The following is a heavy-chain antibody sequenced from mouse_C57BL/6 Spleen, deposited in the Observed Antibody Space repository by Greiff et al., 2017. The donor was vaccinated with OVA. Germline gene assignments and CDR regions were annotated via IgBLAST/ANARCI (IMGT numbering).Heavy chain of an antibody. V-gene: IGHV14-4*01. CDR3: TTRDGSFYY. CDR1: GFNIKDDY. D-gene: IGHD3-3*01. Sequence: VQLQQSGAELVRPGASVKLSCTASGFNIKDDYMHWVKQRPEQGLEWIGWIDPENGDTEYASKFQGKATITADTSSNTAYLQLSSLTSEDTAVYYCTTRDGSFYYWGQVTTLTVSS. J-gene: IGHJ2*01. CDR2: IDPENGDT.